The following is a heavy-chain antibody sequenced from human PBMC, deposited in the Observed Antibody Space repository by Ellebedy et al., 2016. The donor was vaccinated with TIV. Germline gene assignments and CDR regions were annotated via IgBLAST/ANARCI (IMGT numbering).Heavy chain of an antibody. D-gene: IGHD5-24*01. J-gene: IGHJ4*02. Sequence: AASVKVSCKASGGTLLGYSVSWVRQPPGQGLEWVGGINPVSDAVQYSQKLQDRVTISADEVTSTVYMEMTSLRSEDTALYYCAREFGDGYNYHYFDHWGQGTLVTVSS. CDR1: GGTLLGYS. CDR2: INPVSDAV. V-gene: IGHV1-69*13. CDR3: AREFGDGYNYHYFDH.